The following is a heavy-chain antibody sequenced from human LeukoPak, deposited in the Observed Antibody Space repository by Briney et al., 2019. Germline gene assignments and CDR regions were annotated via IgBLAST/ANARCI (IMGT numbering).Heavy chain of an antibody. V-gene: IGHV3-33*06. J-gene: IGHJ5*02. CDR3: AKDWVYYYDSSGAP. Sequence: GRSLRLSCAASGFTFSSYGMHWVRQAPGKGLEWVAVIWYDGSNKYYADSVKGRFTISRDNSKNTLYLQMNSLRAEDTAVYYCAKDWVYYYDSSGAPWGQGTLVTVSS. D-gene: IGHD3-22*01. CDR1: GFTFSSYG. CDR2: IWYDGSNK.